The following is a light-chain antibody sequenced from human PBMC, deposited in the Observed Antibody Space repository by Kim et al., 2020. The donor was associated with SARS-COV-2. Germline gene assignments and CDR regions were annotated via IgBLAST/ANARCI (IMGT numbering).Light chain of an antibody. CDR2: GAS. CDR1: QSVSSKY. V-gene: IGKV3-20*01. Sequence: GTLSLYPGTRATLSCRASQSVSSKYLGWYQQKPGQAPRLLIYGASSRATGIPDSFSGSGSGTNFTLTISRLEPEDFAVYFCQQYKTFGQGTKLEIK. J-gene: IGKJ2*01. CDR3: QQYKT.